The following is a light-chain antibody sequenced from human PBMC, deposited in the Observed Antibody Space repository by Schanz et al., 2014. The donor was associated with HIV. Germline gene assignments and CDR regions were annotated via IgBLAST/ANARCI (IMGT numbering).Light chain of an antibody. V-gene: IGLV2-14*03. Sequence: QSALTQPASVSGSPGQSITISCTGTSSDVGTYNYVSWYQQHPGKAPKLMIYEVSNRPSGVSNRFSGSKSGNTASLTISALQPEDEADYYCISYTSDTVLFGGGTKLTVL. CDR1: SSDVGTYNY. CDR2: EVS. J-gene: IGLJ2*01. CDR3: ISYTSDTVL.